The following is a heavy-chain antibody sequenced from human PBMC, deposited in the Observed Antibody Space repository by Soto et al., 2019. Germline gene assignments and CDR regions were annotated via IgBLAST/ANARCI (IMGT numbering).Heavy chain of an antibody. J-gene: IGHJ4*02. CDR1: GGTFSSYG. CDR3: ARAGLGDDSISY. V-gene: IGHV1-69*06. Sequence: AVKVSCKASGGTFSSYGISWGRQAPGQGLEWMGGIIPIFGTANYAQKFQGRVTITADKSTSTAYMELSSLRSEDTAVYYCARAGLGDDSISYWGQGTLVTVSS. CDR2: IIPIFGTA. D-gene: IGHD3-16*01.